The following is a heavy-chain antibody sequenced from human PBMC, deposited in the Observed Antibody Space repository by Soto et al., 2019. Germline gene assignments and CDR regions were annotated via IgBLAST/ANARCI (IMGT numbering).Heavy chain of an antibody. Sequence: QVQLVESGGGLVKTGGSLRLSCAASGFTCSDYYMRWIRQAPGKGLEWVSYISSSGSTIYYADSVKGRFTISRDNAKNSLYLQMNSLRAEDTAVYYCARVSRPTSWYDSSGPDYWGQGTLVTVSS. V-gene: IGHV3-11*01. CDR1: GFTCSDYY. D-gene: IGHD3-22*01. CDR3: ARVSRPTSWYDSSGPDY. CDR2: ISSSGSTI. J-gene: IGHJ4*02.